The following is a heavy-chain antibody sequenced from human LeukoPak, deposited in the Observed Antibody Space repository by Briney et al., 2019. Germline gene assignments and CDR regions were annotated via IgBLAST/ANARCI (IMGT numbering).Heavy chain of an antibody. Sequence: GGSLRLSCAASGFTFSSYAMSWVRQAPGKGLEWVSAISGSGGSTYYADSVKGRFTISRDNSKNTLYLQMNSLRAEDTAVYYCAKDRRGFDYYDSSGYYFDYWGQGTLVTVSS. V-gene: IGHV3-23*01. D-gene: IGHD3-22*01. CDR2: ISGSGGST. CDR3: AKDRRGFDYYDSSGYYFDY. CDR1: GFTFSSYA. J-gene: IGHJ4*02.